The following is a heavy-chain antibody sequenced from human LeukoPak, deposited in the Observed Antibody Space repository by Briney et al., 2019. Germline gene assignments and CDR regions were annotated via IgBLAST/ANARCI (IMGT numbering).Heavy chain of an antibody. CDR3: TRDTAHYYDSSGYYAY. CDR1: GFNFGDYA. D-gene: IGHD3-22*01. CDR2: IRSKAYGGTT. V-gene: IGHV3-49*04. J-gene: IGHJ4*02. Sequence: GGSLRLSCTASGFNFGDYAMSWVRQAPGKGLEGVGVIRSKAYGGTTEYAASVKGRFTISRDDSKSIAYLQMNSLKTEDTAVYYCTRDTAHYYDSSGYYAYWGQGTLVTVSS.